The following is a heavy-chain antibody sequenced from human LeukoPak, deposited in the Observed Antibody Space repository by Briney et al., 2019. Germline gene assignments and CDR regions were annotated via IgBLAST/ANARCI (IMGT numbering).Heavy chain of an antibody. D-gene: IGHD4-17*01. CDR2: INSDGSST. CDR3: GRVYGNYGPIDY. Sequence: GGSLRLSCAASGFTFSNYWMYWVRQAPGKGRVWVSRINSDGSSTSYADSVKGRFTISRENAKNTLYLQMNSLRVEDTAVYYCGRVYGNYGPIDYWGQGTLVTVSS. J-gene: IGHJ4*02. V-gene: IGHV3-74*01. CDR1: GFTFSNYW.